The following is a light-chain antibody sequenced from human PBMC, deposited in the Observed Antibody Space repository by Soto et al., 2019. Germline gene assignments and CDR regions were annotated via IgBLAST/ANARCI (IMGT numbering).Light chain of an antibody. V-gene: IGKV4-1*01. J-gene: IGKJ1*01. CDR3: QQSGSSPTWT. Sequence: EIVMTQSPDSLAVSLGESATINCRSSQSVLHSSNNLNYLAWYQQKPGQPPKLLVYWASNRESGVPDRFSGSGSGTDFTLTISRLEPEDSAVYYCQQSGSSPTWTVGPATKVEIK. CDR1: QSVLHSSNNLNY. CDR2: WAS.